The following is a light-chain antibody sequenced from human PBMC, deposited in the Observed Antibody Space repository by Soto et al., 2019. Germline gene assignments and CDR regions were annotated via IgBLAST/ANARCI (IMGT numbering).Light chain of an antibody. CDR3: CSYAGSATLFV. CDR1: SSDVGSYNF. V-gene: IGLV2-23*01. Sequence: QSALTQPASVSGSPGQSITISCTGTSSDVGSYNFVSWYQQHPGKAPKLMIYEGSKRPSGVSSRFSGSKSGNTASLTISGLRAEDEADYHCCSYAGSATLFVFGTGTKVT. CDR2: EGS. J-gene: IGLJ1*01.